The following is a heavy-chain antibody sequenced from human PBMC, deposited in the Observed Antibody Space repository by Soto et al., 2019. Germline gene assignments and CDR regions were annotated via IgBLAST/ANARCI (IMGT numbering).Heavy chain of an antibody. CDR3: ARDRRDGYKRYFDY. CDR2: ISFSGAT. V-gene: IGHV4-59*01. D-gene: IGHD5-12*01. CDR1: GVSITSYF. J-gene: IGHJ4*02. Sequence: TLSLTCTVSGVSITSYFWSWIRQTPGKGLDWIGSISFSGATYSNPSLKGRAALSVDTSENHLSLTLNSVTSADTAVYFCARDRRDGYKRYFDYWGQGTLVTVSS.